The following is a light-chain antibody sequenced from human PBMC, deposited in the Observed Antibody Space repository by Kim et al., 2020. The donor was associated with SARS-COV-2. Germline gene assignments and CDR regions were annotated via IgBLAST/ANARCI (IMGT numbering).Light chain of an antibody. CDR2: LRSDGSH. CDR1: SGHSTYA. V-gene: IGLV4-69*01. Sequence: QLVLTQSPSASASLGASVKLTCTLSSGHSTYAVAWHQQQPEKGPRFLMKLRSDGSHTKGDGIPDRFSGFSSGAERYLTISSLQSEDEADYYCQTWATGIEVFGGGTQLTVL. CDR3: QTWATGIEV. J-gene: IGLJ3*02.